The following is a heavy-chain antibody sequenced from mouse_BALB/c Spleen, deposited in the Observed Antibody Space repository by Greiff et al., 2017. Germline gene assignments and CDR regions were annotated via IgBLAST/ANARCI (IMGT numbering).Heavy chain of an antibody. V-gene: IGHV2-6-4*01. CDR2: IWGGGST. D-gene: IGHD1-1*01. CDR1: GFSFSRYS. J-gene: IGHJ4*01. CDR3: ARKAVTTGSLDY. Sequence: VQLVESGPGLVTPSQCLSITCTVSGFSFSRYSVHWVRQPPGKGLEWLGMIWGGGSTDYNAALKSRLSISNDNSKSHVFLKMNSLQTDNTALYYCARKAVTTGSLDYWGQGTSVTVSS.